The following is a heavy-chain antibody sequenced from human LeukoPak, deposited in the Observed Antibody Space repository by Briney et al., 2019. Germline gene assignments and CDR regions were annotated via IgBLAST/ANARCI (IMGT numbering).Heavy chain of an antibody. CDR1: GFTFSSYA. CDR2: ISGSGGST. J-gene: IGHJ3*02. Sequence: GGSLRLSCAASGFTFSSYAVSWVRQAPGKGLEWVSAISGSGGSTYYADSVKGRFTISRDNSKNTLYLQMNSLRAEDTAVYYCAKDFDFWSGNHAFDIWGQGTMVTVSS. CDR3: AKDFDFWSGNHAFDI. V-gene: IGHV3-23*01. D-gene: IGHD3-3*01.